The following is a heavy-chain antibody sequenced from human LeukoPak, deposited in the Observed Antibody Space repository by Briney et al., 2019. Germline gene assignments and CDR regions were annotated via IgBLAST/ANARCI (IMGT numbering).Heavy chain of an antibody. J-gene: IGHJ5*02. CDR1: GFTFSNYW. V-gene: IGHV3-7*01. D-gene: IGHD3-9*01. Sequence: GGSLRLSSAASGFTFSNYWMGWVRQAPGKGLEWVANIKQDGSEEYYVDSVKGRFTISRDNAKNSLYLQMNSLRAEDTAVYYCASEPHYNTWGQGTLVTVSS. CDR3: ASEPHYNT. CDR2: IKQDGSEE.